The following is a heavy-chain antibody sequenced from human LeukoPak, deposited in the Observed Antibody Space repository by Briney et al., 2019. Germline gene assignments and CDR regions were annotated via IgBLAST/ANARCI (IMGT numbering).Heavy chain of an antibody. CDR1: GGSISSYY. V-gene: IGHV4-34*01. CDR2: INHSGST. CDR3: ARAPNYYGSGSYLRFDP. J-gene: IGHJ5*02. D-gene: IGHD3-10*01. Sequence: SETLSLTCTVSGGSISSYYWSWIRQPPGKGLEWIGEINHSGSTNYNPSLKSRVTISVDTSKNQFSLKLSSVTAADTAVYYCARAPNYYGSGSYLRFDPWGQGTLVTVSS.